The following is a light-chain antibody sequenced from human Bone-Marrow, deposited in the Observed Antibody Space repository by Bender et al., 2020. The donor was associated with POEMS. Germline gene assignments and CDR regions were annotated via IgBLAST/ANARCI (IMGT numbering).Light chain of an antibody. Sequence: YVLTQAPSESVSPGKTARISCGGENIASKGVHWCQQKPGQAPVWLLYDNSDRPSGIPGRFSGSNSGNTATLTISRVEAGDEADYYCQVWDSNTNRVVFGGGTKLTVL. CDR2: DNS. V-gene: IGLV3-21*03. CDR1: NIASKG. CDR3: QVWDSNTNRVV. J-gene: IGLJ2*01.